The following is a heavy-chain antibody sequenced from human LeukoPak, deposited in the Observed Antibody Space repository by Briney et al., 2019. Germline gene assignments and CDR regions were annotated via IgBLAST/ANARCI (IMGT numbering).Heavy chain of an antibody. CDR2: ISAYNGNT. CDR1: GYTFTSYA. V-gene: IGHV1-18*01. J-gene: IGHJ4*02. Sequence: GASVKVSCKASGYTFTSYAMNWVRQAPGQGLEWMGWISAYNGNTNYAQKLQGRVTMTTDTSTSTAYMELRSLRSDDTAVYYCAREDDYGDYYYFDYWGQGTLVTVSS. CDR3: AREDDYGDYYYFDY. D-gene: IGHD4-17*01.